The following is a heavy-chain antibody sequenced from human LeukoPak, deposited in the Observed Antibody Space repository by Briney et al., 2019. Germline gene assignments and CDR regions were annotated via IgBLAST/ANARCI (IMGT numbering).Heavy chain of an antibody. J-gene: IGHJ4*02. CDR1: GFTVSTNS. V-gene: IGHV3-53*01. CDR3: AGGRTRDY. Sequence: GGSLRLSCTASGFTVSTNSMTWVGQAPRRGLEWVSVIKSGGNTYYADSVKGRFTISRDNSKNTLFLQMDSLRPDDTAVYYCAGGRTRDYWGQGTLVTVSS. D-gene: IGHD2-2*01. CDR2: IKSGGNT.